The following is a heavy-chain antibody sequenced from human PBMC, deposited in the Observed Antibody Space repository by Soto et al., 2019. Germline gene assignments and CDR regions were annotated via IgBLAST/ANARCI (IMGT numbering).Heavy chain of an antibody. CDR3: ARVGSSPGAFDI. J-gene: IGHJ3*02. Sequence: EVQLVESGGGLVQPGGSLRLSCAASGFTFSSYSVNWVRQAPGKGLEWVSYINYTSGTIYYADSVKGRFTISRDSAKNSLYLQMNSLRDEDTAVYYCARVGSSPGAFDIWGQGTRVTVSS. V-gene: IGHV3-48*02. D-gene: IGHD1-26*01. CDR1: GFTFSSYS. CDR2: INYTSGTI.